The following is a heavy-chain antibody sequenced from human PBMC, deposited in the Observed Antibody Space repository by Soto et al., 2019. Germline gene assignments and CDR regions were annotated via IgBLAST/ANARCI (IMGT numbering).Heavy chain of an antibody. CDR2: ISGSGGST. D-gene: IGHD3-9*01. V-gene: IGHV3-23*01. CDR3: AKDQPADYDILTGYYFRY. J-gene: IGHJ4*02. CDR1: GFTFSSYA. Sequence: GGSLRLSCAASGFTFSSYAMSWVRQAPGKGLEWVSAISGSGGSTYYADSVKGRFTISRDNSKNTLYLQMNSLRAEDTAVYYCAKDQPADYDILTGYYFRYWGQGTLVTVSS.